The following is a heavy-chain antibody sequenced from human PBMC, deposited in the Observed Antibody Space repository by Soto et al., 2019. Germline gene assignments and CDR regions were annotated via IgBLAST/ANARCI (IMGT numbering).Heavy chain of an antibody. D-gene: IGHD3-9*01. Sequence: ASVKVSCKASGYTFSIYVIHWVRQAPGQRLEWMGWINADNGNTKYSQKFQGRVTITRDTSASTVYMQLSSLRSEDTAVYYCARDSKRKSPHLNDILTGYDGMDVWGQGTTVTVSS. J-gene: IGHJ6*02. CDR2: INADNGNT. CDR1: GYTFSIYV. V-gene: IGHV1-3*01. CDR3: ARDSKRKSPHLNDILTGYDGMDV.